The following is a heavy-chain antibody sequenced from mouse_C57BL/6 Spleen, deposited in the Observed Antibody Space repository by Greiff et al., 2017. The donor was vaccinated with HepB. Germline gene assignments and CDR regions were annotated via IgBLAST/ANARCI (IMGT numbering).Heavy chain of an antibody. CDR1: GYTFTSYW. V-gene: IGHV1-69*01. J-gene: IGHJ1*03. Sequence: QVQLKESGAELVMPGASVKLSCKASGYTFTSYWMHWVKQRPGQGLEWIGEIDPSDSYTNYNQKFKGKSTLTVDKSSSTAYMQLSSLTSEDSAVYYCARKGISRGYFDVWGTGTTVTVSS. CDR3: ARKGISRGYFDV. CDR2: IDPSDSYT.